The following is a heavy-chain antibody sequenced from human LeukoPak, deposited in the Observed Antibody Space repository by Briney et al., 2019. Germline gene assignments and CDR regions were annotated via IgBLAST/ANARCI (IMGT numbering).Heavy chain of an antibody. J-gene: IGHJ4*02. Sequence: PGGSLRLSCAASGFTFSSYGMHRVRQAPGKGLEWVAVISYDGSNKYYADSVKGRFTISRDNSKNTLYLQLNSLRAEDTAVYYCAKDHLDYGGNSELDYWGQGTLVTVSS. CDR1: GFTFSSYG. D-gene: IGHD4-23*01. CDR3: AKDHLDYGGNSELDY. V-gene: IGHV3-30*18. CDR2: ISYDGSNK.